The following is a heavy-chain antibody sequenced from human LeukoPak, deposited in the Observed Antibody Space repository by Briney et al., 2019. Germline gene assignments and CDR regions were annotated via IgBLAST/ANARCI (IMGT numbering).Heavy chain of an antibody. CDR2: ISGSGGST. J-gene: IGHJ1*01. CDR3: AKDLPNLGTSRHFQY. CDR1: GFTFTSYA. V-gene: IGHV3-23*01. D-gene: IGHD2-8*01. Sequence: GGSLRLSCAASGFTFTSYAMSWGRQAPGTGLESVSCISGSGGSTYYADSVKGRFTISRDNSKNTLYLQMNCLRAEDTAVYYFAKDLPNLGTSRHFQYWGQGTLVTVSS.